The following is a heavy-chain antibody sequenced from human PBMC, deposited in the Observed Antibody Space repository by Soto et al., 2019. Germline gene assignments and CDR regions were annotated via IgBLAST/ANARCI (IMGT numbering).Heavy chain of an antibody. J-gene: IGHJ4*02. D-gene: IGHD6-13*01. CDR3: AIDAGSRWYGRLFDD. CDR1: GYTFTSYG. Sequence: ASVKVSFKASGYTFTSYGISWVRQAPGQGLEWMGWISAYNGNTNYAQKLQGRVTMTTDTSTSTAYMELRSLRSDDTAVYYCAIDAGSRWYGRLFDDWGQGTLVTFSS. CDR2: ISAYNGNT. V-gene: IGHV1-18*01.